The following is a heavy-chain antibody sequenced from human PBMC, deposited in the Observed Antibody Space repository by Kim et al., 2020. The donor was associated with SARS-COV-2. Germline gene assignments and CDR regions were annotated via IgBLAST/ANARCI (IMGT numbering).Heavy chain of an antibody. CDR1: GFTVSSNY. J-gene: IGHJ4*02. CDR3: ATNLAAAGVV. CDR2: IYSGDKT. V-gene: IGHV3-66*01. D-gene: IGHD6-13*01. Sequence: GGSLRLSCAASGFTVSSNYMSWPCQAPGKGLEWLSVIYSGDKTYYVESVKGRLTISRDNSKNTLYLQMSSLRVEDTAVYYCATNLAAAGVVWGQGTLVTV.